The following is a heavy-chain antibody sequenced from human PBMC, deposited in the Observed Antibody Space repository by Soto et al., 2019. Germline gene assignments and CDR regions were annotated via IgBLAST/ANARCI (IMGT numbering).Heavy chain of an antibody. Sequence: ASVKVSCKASGYRFTTYGISWVRQAPGQGLEWMGWINPYNGKTIFAQKFQGRVTMTTDTSTSTAYLELRSLRSDDTAVYCCTREFPPYIVVVPPPPAPYYWGWAVGGKGPTV. CDR2: INPYNGKT. CDR1: GYRFTTYG. CDR3: TREFPPYIVVVPPPPAPYYWGWAV. V-gene: IGHV1-18*01. D-gene: IGHD2-2*01. J-gene: IGHJ6*03.